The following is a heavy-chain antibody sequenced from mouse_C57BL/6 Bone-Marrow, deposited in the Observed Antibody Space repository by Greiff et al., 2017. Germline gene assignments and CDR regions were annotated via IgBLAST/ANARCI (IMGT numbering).Heavy chain of an antibody. Sequence: VQLKQSVAELVRPGASVKLSCTASGFNIKNTYMHWVKQRPGQGLEWIGRIDPANGNTKYDPKFQGKATITADTSANTAYLQLSSLTSEDTAIYYCAVDDDGISPTPVAYWGQGTRVTVSA. J-gene: IGHJ3*01. D-gene: IGHD1-1*01. CDR2: IDPANGNT. CDR3: AVDDDGISPTPVAY. V-gene: IGHV14-3*01. CDR1: GFNIKNTY.